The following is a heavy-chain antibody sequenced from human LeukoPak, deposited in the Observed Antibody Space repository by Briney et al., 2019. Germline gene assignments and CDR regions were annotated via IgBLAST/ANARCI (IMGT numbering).Heavy chain of an antibody. CDR2: ISGSGGST. CDR1: GFTFSSYA. CDR3: AKGYYYGSGSYLPYYFDY. Sequence: GGSLRLSCAASGFTFSSYAMSWVRQAPGKGLEWVSAISGSGGSTYYADSVKGRFTISRDNSKNTLYLQMNSLRAEDTAVYYCAKGYYYGSGSYLPYYFDYWGQGTLVTVSS. D-gene: IGHD3-10*01. J-gene: IGHJ4*02. V-gene: IGHV3-23*01.